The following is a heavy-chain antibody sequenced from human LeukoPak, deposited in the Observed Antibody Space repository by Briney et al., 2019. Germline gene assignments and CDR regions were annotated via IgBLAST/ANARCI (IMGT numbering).Heavy chain of an antibody. V-gene: IGHV4-59*08. Sequence: SETETLTCTVSGVSISSYYWSWIRQPPGKGLEWIGYINYLGSTNYNPSLKSRVTISIDTSKNQFSLKLSSVTAADTAIYDCALLNGGYWGQGTLVTVSS. D-gene: IGHD1-26*01. CDR2: INYLGST. CDR1: GVSISSYY. J-gene: IGHJ4*02. CDR3: ALLNGGY.